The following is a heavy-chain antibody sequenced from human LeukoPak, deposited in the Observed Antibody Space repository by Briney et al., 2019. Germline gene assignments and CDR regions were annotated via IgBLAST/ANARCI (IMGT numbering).Heavy chain of an antibody. CDR3: ARARSYGMDV. D-gene: IGHD3-16*01. V-gene: IGHV3-48*02. Sequence: GGSLRLSCAASGFTFSSYGMHWVRQPPGKGLEWVSYIGATFTTIYDADSVKGRFTISRDNAKNSLFLQMNSLRDEDTAVYYCARARSYGMDVWGQGTTVTVSS. J-gene: IGHJ6*02. CDR2: IGATFTTI. CDR1: GFTFSSYG.